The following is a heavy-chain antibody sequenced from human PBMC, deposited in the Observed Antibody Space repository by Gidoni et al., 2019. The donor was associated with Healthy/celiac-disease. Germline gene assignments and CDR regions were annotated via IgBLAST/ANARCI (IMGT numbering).Heavy chain of an antibody. CDR2: IIPIVGTA. CDR3: ARDRRHYYDSSGYHGYFQH. CDR1: VGTFSSYA. V-gene: IGHV1-69*01. J-gene: IGHJ1*01. D-gene: IGHD3-22*01. Sequence: QVQLVQSGAEVKKPGSSVKVSCKASVGTFSSYAISWVRQAPGQGLEWMGGIIPIVGTANYAQKFQGRVTITAEESTSTAYMELSSLRSEDTAVYYCARDRRHYYDSSGYHGYFQHWGQGTLVTVSS.